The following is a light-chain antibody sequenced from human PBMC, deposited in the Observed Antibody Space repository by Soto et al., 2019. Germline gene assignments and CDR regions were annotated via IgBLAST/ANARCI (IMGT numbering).Light chain of an antibody. J-gene: IGLJ3*02. CDR3: SSYTSTSTPWV. V-gene: IGLV2-14*01. CDR2: DVS. CDR1: SSDVGGYNY. Sequence: QSVLTQPASVSGSRGQSITISCTGTSSDVGGYNYVSWYQQHPGKAPKLMIYDVSNRPSGVSNRFSGSKSGNTASLTISGLQAEDEADYYCSSYTSTSTPWVFGGGNKLTVL.